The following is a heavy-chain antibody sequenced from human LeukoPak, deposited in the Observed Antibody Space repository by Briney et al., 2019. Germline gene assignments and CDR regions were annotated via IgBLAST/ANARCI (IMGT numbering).Heavy chain of an antibody. D-gene: IGHD4-17*01. V-gene: IGHV2-70*11. CDR1: GFSLSTSGLC. CDR3: ARALPTVTTFDY. CDR2: IDWDDDK. Sequence: SGRTLVNPTQTVTLTCTFSGFSLSTSGLCVSWIRQPPGKALEWLARIDWDDDKYYNTSLTTRLTISKDTSKNQVVLTMTNMDPVDTATYYCARALPTVTTFDYWGQGTLVTVSS. J-gene: IGHJ4*02.